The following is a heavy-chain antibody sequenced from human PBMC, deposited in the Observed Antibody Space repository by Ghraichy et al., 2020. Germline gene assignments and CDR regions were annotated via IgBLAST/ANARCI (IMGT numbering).Heavy chain of an antibody. CDR1: GFTVSSNY. CDR2: IYSGGST. J-gene: IGHJ4*02. V-gene: IGHV3-53*01. D-gene: IGHD3-22*01. Sequence: GGSLRLSCAASGFTVSSNYMSWVRQAPGKGLEWVSVIYSGGSTYYADSVKGRFTISRDNSKNTLYLQMNSLRAEDTAVYYCARFTYYYDSSGYYYFDYWGQGTLVTVSS. CDR3: ARFTYYYDSSGYYYFDY.